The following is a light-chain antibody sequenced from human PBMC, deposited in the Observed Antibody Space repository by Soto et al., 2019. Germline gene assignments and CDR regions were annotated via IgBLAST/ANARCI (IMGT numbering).Light chain of an antibody. CDR2: GAS. CDR1: QTVSSY. CDR3: QQYGTSPIT. V-gene: IGKV3-20*01. J-gene: IGKJ5*01. Sequence: ENVLTQSPGTLSLSPGERATLSCRASQTVSSYLTWYQQRPGQAPRLLIYGASKRATGIPDRFSGSGSGTDFTLTISRLEPEDFAQYYCQQYGTSPITFGQGTRQEIK.